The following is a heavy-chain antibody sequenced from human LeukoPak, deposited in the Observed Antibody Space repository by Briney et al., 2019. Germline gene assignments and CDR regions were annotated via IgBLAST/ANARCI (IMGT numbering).Heavy chain of an antibody. D-gene: IGHD2-15*01. Sequence: GGSLRLSCAASGFTFSKYSMHWVRQAPGKGLEWVTVISYDGNYKYYADSVKGRFTISRDNSHYTLYLQLSNLTTDDTAVYYCARGRVVPATRLVYWGRGTLVTVSS. J-gene: IGHJ4*02. CDR2: ISYDGNYK. CDR1: GFTFSKYS. V-gene: IGHV3-30*04. CDR3: ARGRVVPATRLVY.